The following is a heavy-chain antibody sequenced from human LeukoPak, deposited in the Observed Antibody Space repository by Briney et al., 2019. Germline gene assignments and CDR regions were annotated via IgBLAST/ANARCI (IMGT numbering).Heavy chain of an antibody. D-gene: IGHD3-16*01. CDR2: ISPDDSQI. Sequence: GESLQISCKGSGYRFINYWIAWVRPMPGKGLEWMGIISPDDSQIRYSPSFQGQVTISADKSISTAYLQWSSLKASDTAMYYCARHGTNAYSTVDYWGQGTLVTVSS. J-gene: IGHJ4*02. V-gene: IGHV5-51*01. CDR3: ARHGTNAYSTVDY. CDR1: GYRFINYW.